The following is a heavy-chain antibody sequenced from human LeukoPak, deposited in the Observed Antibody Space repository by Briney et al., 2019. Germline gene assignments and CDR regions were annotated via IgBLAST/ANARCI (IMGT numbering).Heavy chain of an antibody. Sequence: GGSLGLSCAASGFTVSSYEMNWVRQAPGKGLEWLSYISSSGSTIYYADSVKGRFTISRDNAKNSLYLQMNSLRAEDTAAYYCGRGRIANWGQGTLVTVCS. J-gene: IGHJ4*02. D-gene: IGHD6-6*01. CDR1: GFTVSSYE. CDR2: ISSSGSTI. V-gene: IGHV3-48*03. CDR3: GRGRIAN.